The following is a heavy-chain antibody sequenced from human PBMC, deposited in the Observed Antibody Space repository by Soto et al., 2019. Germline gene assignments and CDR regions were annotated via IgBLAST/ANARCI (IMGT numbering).Heavy chain of an antibody. J-gene: IGHJ4*02. V-gene: IGHV1-69*12. Sequence: QVQLVQSGAEVKKPGSSVKVSCKASGGTFSSYAISWVRQAPGQGLEWMGGSIPIFGTANYAQKFQGRVTITADESTSTAYRELSSLRSEDTAVYYCARDCISTSCYSVHFDYWGQGTLVTVSS. CDR3: ARDCISTSCYSVHFDY. CDR1: GGTFSSYA. D-gene: IGHD2-2*01. CDR2: SIPIFGTA.